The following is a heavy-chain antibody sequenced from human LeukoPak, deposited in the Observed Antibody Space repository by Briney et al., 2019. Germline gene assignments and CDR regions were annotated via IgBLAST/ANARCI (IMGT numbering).Heavy chain of an antibody. D-gene: IGHD3-10*01. Sequence: GESLKISCKGSGYSFTSYWISWVRQMPGKGLEWMGRIDPSDSYTNYSPSSQGHVTISADKSISTAYLQWSSLKASDTAMYYCARRLSYGSGSYRTYYFDYWGQGTLVTVSS. V-gene: IGHV5-10-1*01. CDR2: IDPSDSYT. CDR1: GYSFTSYW. CDR3: ARRLSYGSGSYRTYYFDY. J-gene: IGHJ4*02.